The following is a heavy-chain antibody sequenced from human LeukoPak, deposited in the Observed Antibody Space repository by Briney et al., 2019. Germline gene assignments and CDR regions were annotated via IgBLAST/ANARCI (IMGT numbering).Heavy chain of an antibody. D-gene: IGHD2-15*01. J-gene: IGHJ5*02. CDR1: GGTFSSYA. Sequence: ASVKVSCKASGGTFSSYAISWVRQAPGQGLEWMGGIIPIFGTANYAQKFQGRVTITADKSTSTAYMELSRLRSDDTAVYYCARRFCSGGSCYSDSGFDPWGQGTLVTVSS. CDR2: IIPIFGTA. CDR3: ARRFCSGGSCYSDSGFDP. V-gene: IGHV1-69*06.